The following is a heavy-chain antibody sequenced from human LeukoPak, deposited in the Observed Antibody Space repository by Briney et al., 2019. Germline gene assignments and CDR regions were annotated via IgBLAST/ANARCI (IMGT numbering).Heavy chain of an antibody. Sequence: GASVEVSCKASGYTFTSYYMHWVLQAPGQGLEWMGIINPSGGSTSYVQKFQGRVTMTRDTSTSTVYMELSSLRSEDTAVYYCARHSGYETDAFDIWGQGTMVTVSS. V-gene: IGHV1-46*01. CDR3: ARHSGYETDAFDI. CDR1: GYTFTSYY. CDR2: INPSGGST. D-gene: IGHD5-12*01. J-gene: IGHJ3*02.